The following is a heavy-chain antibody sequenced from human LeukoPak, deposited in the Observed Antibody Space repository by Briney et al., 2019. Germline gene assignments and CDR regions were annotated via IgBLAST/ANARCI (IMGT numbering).Heavy chain of an antibody. CDR1: GGSLSSYY. CDR2: IYYSGST. V-gene: IGHV4-59*08. CDR3: ARHSSMVRGVIIRGLDY. J-gene: IGHJ4*02. D-gene: IGHD3-10*01. Sequence: SETLSLTCTVSGGSLSSYYWSWIRQPPGKGLEWIGYIYYSGSTNYNPSLKSRVTISVDTSKNQFSLKLSSVTAADTAVYYCARHSSMVRGVIIRGLDYWGQGTLVTVSS.